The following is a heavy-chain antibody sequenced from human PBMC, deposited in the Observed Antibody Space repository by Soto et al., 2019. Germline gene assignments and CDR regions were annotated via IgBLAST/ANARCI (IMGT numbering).Heavy chain of an antibody. Sequence: SETLSLTCAVYGGSFSGYYWSWIRQPPGKGLEWIGEINRSGSTNYNPSLKSRVTISVDTSKNQFSLKLSSVTAADTAVYYCVGTHNSGWYEGVYWGQGTLVTVSS. D-gene: IGHD6-19*01. CDR3: VGTHNSGWYEGVY. CDR2: INRSGST. J-gene: IGHJ4*02. V-gene: IGHV4-34*01. CDR1: GGSFSGYY.